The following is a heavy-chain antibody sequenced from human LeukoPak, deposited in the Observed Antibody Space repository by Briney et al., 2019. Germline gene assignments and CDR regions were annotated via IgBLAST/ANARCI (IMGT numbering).Heavy chain of an antibody. V-gene: IGHV4-59*01. Sequence: PSETLSLTCTVSGGSISSFYGSWIRQPPGKGLEWIGYIYYSGSTKYNPSLKSRVTISVDTSKNQFSLKLSSVTAADTAVYYCARHVDTAMVVDYWGQGTLVTVSS. CDR3: ARHVDTAMVVDY. CDR2: IYYSGST. J-gene: IGHJ4*02. CDR1: GGSISSFY. D-gene: IGHD5-18*01.